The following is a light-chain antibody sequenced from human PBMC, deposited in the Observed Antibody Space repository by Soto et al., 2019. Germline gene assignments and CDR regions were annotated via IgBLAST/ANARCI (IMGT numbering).Light chain of an antibody. J-gene: IGKJ1*01. V-gene: IGKV3-15*01. CDR2: RAS. CDR3: LQYHNLWA. CDR1: QNIYSN. Sequence: ILMTQSPASLSVSQGERATLSCRASQNIYSNIAWYQQRPGQAPRLLIYRASTRATGVPARFSGSGSGTEFTLTISSLQSEDFTVYSCLQYHNLWAFGQGTKVDI.